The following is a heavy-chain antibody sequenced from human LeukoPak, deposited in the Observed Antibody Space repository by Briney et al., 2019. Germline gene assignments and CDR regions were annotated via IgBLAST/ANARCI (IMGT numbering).Heavy chain of an antibody. CDR1: GLNIRNYW. CDR2: MNDDGSGI. Sequence: PGGSLRLSCALSGLNIRNYWMHWVRQAPGKGLVRVSRMNDDGSGISYADSVKGRFTISRDHAKNTLYLQMNSLRAEDTAVYYCAKGAGVVPAAFDYWGQGTLVTVSS. CDR3: AKGAGVVPAAFDY. J-gene: IGHJ4*02. V-gene: IGHV3-74*01. D-gene: IGHD2-2*01.